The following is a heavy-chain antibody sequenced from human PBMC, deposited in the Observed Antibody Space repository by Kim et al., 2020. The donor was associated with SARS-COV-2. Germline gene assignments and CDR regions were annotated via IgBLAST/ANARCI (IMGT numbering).Heavy chain of an antibody. V-gene: IGHV5-10-1*01. CDR3: ARRDGSGSYYYYYYGMDV. CDR2: IDPSDSYT. Sequence: GESLKISCKGSGYSFTSYWISWVRQMPGKGLEWMGRIDPSDSYTNYSPSFQGHVTISADKSISTAYLQWSSLKASDTAMYYCARRDGSGSYYYYYYGMDVWGQGTTVTVSS. J-gene: IGHJ6*02. CDR1: GYSFTSYW. D-gene: IGHD3-10*01.